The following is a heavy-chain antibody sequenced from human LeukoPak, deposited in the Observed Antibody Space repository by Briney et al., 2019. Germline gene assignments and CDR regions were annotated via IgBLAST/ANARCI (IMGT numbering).Heavy chain of an antibody. J-gene: IGHJ6*02. V-gene: IGHV3-23*01. CDR2: ISGSGGST. CDR3: AKDRWTPRVVDV. D-gene: IGHD2-15*01. CDR1: GFTFSTYA. Sequence: GGSLRLSCAASGFTFSTYAMSWVRQVPGKGLEWVSAISGSGGSTYYADSVKGRFTISRDNSKNTLYLQMNSLRAEDTAVYYCAKDRWTPRVVDVWGQGTTVTVSS.